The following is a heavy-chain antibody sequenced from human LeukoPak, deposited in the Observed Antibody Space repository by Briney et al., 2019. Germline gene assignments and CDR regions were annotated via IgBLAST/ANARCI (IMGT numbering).Heavy chain of an antibody. CDR1: GLTFNSHA. Sequence: QPGGSLRLSCAASGLTFNSHAMTWVRQAPGKGLEWVSAISGIGGSTFYADFVKGRFTISRDNSKNTLYLQMNTLRPEDTALYYCAKSSKAAMYYFDYWGQGTLVTVSS. D-gene: IGHD3-16*01. CDR3: AKSSKAAMYYFDY. J-gene: IGHJ4*02. CDR2: ISGIGGST. V-gene: IGHV3-23*01.